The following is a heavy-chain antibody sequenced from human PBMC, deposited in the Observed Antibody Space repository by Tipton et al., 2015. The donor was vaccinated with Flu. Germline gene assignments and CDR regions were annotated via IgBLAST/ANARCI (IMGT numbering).Heavy chain of an antibody. D-gene: IGHD4-11*01. J-gene: IGHJ5*02. CDR3: ARRDYSTYVSDPKNRFDP. Sequence: TLSLTCTVSGDSMGSDYFWAWIRQAPGKGLEWIGNIHYSGSPHYNPSLKSRVTITVDTSKNQFSLRLTSMTAADTALYYCARRDYSTYVSDPKNRFDPWGQGTLFTVSS. CDR2: IHYSGSP. V-gene: IGHV4-38-2*02. CDR1: GDSMGSDYF.